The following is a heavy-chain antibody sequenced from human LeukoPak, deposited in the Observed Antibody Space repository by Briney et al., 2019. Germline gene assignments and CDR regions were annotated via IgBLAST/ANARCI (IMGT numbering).Heavy chain of an antibody. V-gene: IGHV3-21*01. CDR2: ISSSSSYI. Sequence: PGGSLRLSCAASGFTFSSYSTNWVRQAPGKGLEWVSSISSSSSYIYYADSVKGRFTISRDNAKNSLYLQMNSLRAEDTAVYYCARDRGFSPYYMAVWGKGTTVTVPS. D-gene: IGHD3-10*01. J-gene: IGHJ6*03. CDR3: ARDRGFSPYYMAV. CDR1: GFTFSSYS.